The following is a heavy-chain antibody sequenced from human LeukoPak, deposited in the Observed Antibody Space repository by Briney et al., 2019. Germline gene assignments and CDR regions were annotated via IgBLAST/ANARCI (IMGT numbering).Heavy chain of an antibody. CDR1: GGSFSGYY. V-gene: IGHV4-34*01. D-gene: IGHD4-23*01. J-gene: IGHJ4*02. CDR3: ARHYDGGNSFLYFDY. CDR2: INHSGST. Sequence: PSETLSLTCAVYGGSFSGYYWSWIRQPPGKGLEWIGEINHSGSTNYNPSLKSRVTISVDTSKNQFSLKLSSVTAADTAVYYCARHYDGGNSFLYFDYWGQGTLVTVSS.